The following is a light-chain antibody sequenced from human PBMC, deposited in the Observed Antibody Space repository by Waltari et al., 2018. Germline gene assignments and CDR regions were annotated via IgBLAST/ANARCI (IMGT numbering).Light chain of an antibody. Sequence: QSVVTQPPSASVPPGPRVPIACSGSSSNIGSNFVYLYQQLPGATPKVLIFRNDRRPAGVPDRYSGSKSGTSASLDISGLRSEDEANYYCATWDGSLSAVVFGGGTKLTVL. J-gene: IGLJ2*01. CDR2: RND. V-gene: IGLV1-47*01. CDR3: ATWDGSLSAVV. CDR1: SSNIGSNF.